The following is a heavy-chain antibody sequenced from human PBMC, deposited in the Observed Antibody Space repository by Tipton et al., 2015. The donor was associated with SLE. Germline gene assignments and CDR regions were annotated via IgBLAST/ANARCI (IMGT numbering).Heavy chain of an antibody. Sequence: TLSLTCTVSGGSISSSNYYWGWIRQPPGKGLEWIGSIYYTGSTYYNPSLKSRVAISIDTPKDQFSLKVNSVTAADTAVYYCARDITSSGVSDYWGQGALVTVSS. CDR2: IYYTGST. V-gene: IGHV4-39*07. J-gene: IGHJ4*02. CDR1: GGSISSSNYY. D-gene: IGHD6-19*01. CDR3: ARDITSSGVSDY.